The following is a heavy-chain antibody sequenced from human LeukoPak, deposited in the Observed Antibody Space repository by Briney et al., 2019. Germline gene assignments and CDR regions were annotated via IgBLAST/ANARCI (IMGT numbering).Heavy chain of an antibody. V-gene: IGHV4-4*07. Sequence: SETLSLTCTVSGGSISSYYWSWIQQPAGKGLEWIGRIYTSGSTNYNPSLKSRVTISVDTSKNQFSLKLSSVTAADTAVYYCARAGYSSSWYHPDVWGKGTTVTVSS. CDR2: IYTSGST. CDR3: ARAGYSSSWYHPDV. CDR1: GGSISSYY. D-gene: IGHD6-13*01. J-gene: IGHJ6*04.